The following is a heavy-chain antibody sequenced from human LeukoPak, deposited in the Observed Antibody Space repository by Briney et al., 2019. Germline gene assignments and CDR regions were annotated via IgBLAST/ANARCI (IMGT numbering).Heavy chain of an antibody. CDR2: IWSDGNNK. CDR1: GFTFSSYA. CDR3: ARGVGYYDSSGYLDY. Sequence: PGGSLRLSCAASGFTFSSYAMHWVRQAPGKGLEWVAIIWSDGNNKYYADSVEGRFTISRDTSKNTLFLQMNSLRAEDTAVYYCARGVGYYDSSGYLDYWGQGTLVTVSS. D-gene: IGHD3-22*01. J-gene: IGHJ4*02. V-gene: IGHV3-33*08.